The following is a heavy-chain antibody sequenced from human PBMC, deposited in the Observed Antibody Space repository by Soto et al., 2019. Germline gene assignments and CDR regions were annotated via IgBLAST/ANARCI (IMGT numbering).Heavy chain of an antibody. J-gene: IGHJ6*02. Sequence: SQTLSLTCATSGVSVSSNSAAWNWVRQSPSRGLEWLGRTYYRSKWYNDYAVSVKSRITINPDTSKNQFSLQLNSVTPEDTAVYYWAREREMATENYYYGMDVWGQGTTVTVSS. V-gene: IGHV6-1*01. CDR1: GVSVSSNSAA. CDR2: TYYRSKWYN. D-gene: IGHD5-12*01. CDR3: AREREMATENYYYGMDV.